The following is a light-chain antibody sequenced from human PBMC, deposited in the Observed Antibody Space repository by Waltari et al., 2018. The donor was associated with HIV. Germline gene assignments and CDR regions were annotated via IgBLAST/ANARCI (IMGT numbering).Light chain of an antibody. CDR1: SSDVGKFDL. J-gene: IGLJ1*01. CDR3: CSYAGSSVV. V-gene: IGLV2-23*02. Sequence: QSALTPPASVSASPGPSITISCAGTSSDVGKFDLFSWYQQYPGLAPKLVISEVSDRPSGIPIRFSGSKSGNTASLTISGLQAEDEADYYCCSYAGSSVVFGSGTKVTVL. CDR2: EVS.